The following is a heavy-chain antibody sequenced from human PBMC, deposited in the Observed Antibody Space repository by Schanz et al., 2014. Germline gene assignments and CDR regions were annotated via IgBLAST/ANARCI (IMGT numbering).Heavy chain of an antibody. J-gene: IGHJ4*02. V-gene: IGHV3-48*01. Sequence: VQLVESGGGVVQPGRSRRLSCAASAFIFRRYSMHWVRQAPGKGLEWVSYISRSSSTIYYADSVRGRFTISRDNAKNSLYLQMNSLRAEDTAVYYCARDSGSHYWVDYWGQGTLVTVSS. CDR2: ISRSSSTI. CDR3: ARDSGSHYWVDY. D-gene: IGHD1-26*01. CDR1: AFIFRRYS.